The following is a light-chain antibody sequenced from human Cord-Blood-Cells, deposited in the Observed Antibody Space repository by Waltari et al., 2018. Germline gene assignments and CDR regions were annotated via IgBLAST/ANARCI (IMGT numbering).Light chain of an antibody. CDR1: SSDVGGYNY. Sequence: QSALTQPASVSGSPGQSITISCTGTSSDVGGYNYVSWYQQHPGKAPKLMIYDVSNRPSGVSNPFSGSKSGNTASLTVSGPHAEDEADDYCSSYTSSSSWVVGGGTKLTVL. J-gene: IGLJ3*02. CDR2: DVS. V-gene: IGLV2-14*01. CDR3: SSYTSSSSWV.